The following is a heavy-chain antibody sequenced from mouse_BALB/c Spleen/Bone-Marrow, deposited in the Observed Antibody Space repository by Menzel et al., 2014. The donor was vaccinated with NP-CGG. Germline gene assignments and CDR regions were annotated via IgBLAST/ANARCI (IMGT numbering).Heavy chain of an antibody. CDR1: GYTFSSYW. CDR3: ARDSSDYLAWFAY. D-gene: IGHD3-2*01. CDR2: ILPGSDST. Sequence: QAQLKDSGAELMKPGASVKISCKATGYTFSSYWIEWVKQRPGHGLEWIGEILPGSDSTNYNENFKGKATFTADTSSNTAYMQLNSLTSEDSAVYFCARDSSDYLAWFAYWGQGTLVTVSA. V-gene: IGHV1-9*01. J-gene: IGHJ3*01.